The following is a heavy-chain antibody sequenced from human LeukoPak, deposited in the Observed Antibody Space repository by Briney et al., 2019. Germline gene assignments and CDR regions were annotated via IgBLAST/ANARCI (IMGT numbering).Heavy chain of an antibody. CDR2: IYPGDSDT. CDR1: GYSFTSYW. V-gene: IGHV5-51*01. J-gene: IGHJ3*01. CDR3: ARHPLRLLCFADLGPGNRGVFDL. Sequence: GESLKISCKGSGYSFTSYWIGWVRRMPGKGLEWMGIIYPGDSDTRYRPSCQGQVTISADKSISAAYLQWSSLKASDTAVYYCARHPLRLLCFADLGPGNRGVFDLWGKGKMVTV. D-gene: IGHD3-10*01.